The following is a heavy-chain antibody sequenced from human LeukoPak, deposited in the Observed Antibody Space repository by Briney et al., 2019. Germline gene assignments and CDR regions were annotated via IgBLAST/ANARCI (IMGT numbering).Heavy chain of an antibody. Sequence: PGGSLRLSCAASGFTFSNYAMTWVRQAPGKGLEWVSGISGNAESTYYADSVKGRFTISRDNPKNTLHLQMNSLRAEDTAVYFCAKRGVVIRVILVGFHKEAYYFDSWGQGALVIVSS. D-gene: IGHD3-10*01. CDR2: ISGNAEST. CDR3: AKRGVVIRVILVGFHKEAYYFDS. J-gene: IGHJ4*02. CDR1: GFTFSNYA. V-gene: IGHV3-23*01.